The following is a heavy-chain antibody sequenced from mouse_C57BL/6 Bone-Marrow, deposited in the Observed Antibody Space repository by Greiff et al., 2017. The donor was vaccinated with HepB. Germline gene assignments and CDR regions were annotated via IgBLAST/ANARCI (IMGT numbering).Heavy chain of an antibody. CDR2: IDPEDGDT. D-gene: IGHD1-1*01. CDR3: TTAPYYYDSRPWFAY. Sequence: DVHLVESGAALVRPGASVKLSCTASGFNIKDYYMHWVKQRPEQGLEWIGRIDPEDGDTEYAPKFQGKATMTADTSSNTAYLQLSSLTSEDTAVYYCTTAPYYYDSRPWFAYRRHGTLSLTLQ. CDR1: GFNIKDYY. J-gene: IGHJ3*01. V-gene: IGHV14-1*01.